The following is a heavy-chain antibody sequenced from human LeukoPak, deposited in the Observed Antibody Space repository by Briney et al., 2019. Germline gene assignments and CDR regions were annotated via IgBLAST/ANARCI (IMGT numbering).Heavy chain of an antibody. D-gene: IGHD6-19*01. CDR2: VYFSGST. CDR1: GGSISSYY. V-gene: IGHV4-59*01. J-gene: IGHJ4*02. Sequence: PSETLSLTCTVSGGSISSYYWSWIRQPPGKGLEWIGYVYFSGSTNYNPSPKSRVTISVDTSKNQFSLKLSSVTAADTAVYYCARVDGGSGWYYFDYWGQGTLVTVSS. CDR3: ARVDGGSGWYYFDY.